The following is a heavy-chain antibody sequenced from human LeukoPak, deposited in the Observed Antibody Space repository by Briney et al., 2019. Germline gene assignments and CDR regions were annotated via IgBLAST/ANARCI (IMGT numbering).Heavy chain of an antibody. CDR2: IYYSGST. CDR3: ARKGYCSSTSCYGVPYFDY. Sequence: SETLSPTCTVSGGSISSYYWSWIRQPPGKGLEWIGYIYYSGSTNYNPSLKSRVTISVDTSKNQFSLKLSSVTAADTAVYYCARKGYCSSTSCYGVPYFDYWGQGTLVTVSS. CDR1: GGSISSYY. J-gene: IGHJ4*02. V-gene: IGHV4-59*01. D-gene: IGHD2-2*01.